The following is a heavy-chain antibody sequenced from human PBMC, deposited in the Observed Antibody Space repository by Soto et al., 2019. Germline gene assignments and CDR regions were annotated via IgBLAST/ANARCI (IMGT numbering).Heavy chain of an antibody. Sequence: SVKVSCKASGGTFSSYAISWVRQAPGQGLEWMGGIIPIFGTANYAQKFQGRVAITADESTSTAYMELSSLRSEDTAVYYCARDTTPTYYYDSSGHGGFDPWGQGTLVTVSS. CDR2: IIPIFGTA. D-gene: IGHD3-22*01. CDR3: ARDTTPTYYYDSSGHGGFDP. V-gene: IGHV1-69*13. CDR1: GGTFSSYA. J-gene: IGHJ5*02.